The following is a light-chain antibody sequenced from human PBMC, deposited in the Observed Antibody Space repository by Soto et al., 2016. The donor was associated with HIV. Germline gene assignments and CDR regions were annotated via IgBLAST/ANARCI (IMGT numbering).Light chain of an antibody. CDR2: EDS. CDR3: QVWDRSSDHHV. J-gene: IGLJ1*01. CDR1: DIGRKD. Sequence: SYELTQTPSVSVAPGGTASITCGGTDIGRKDVHWYQQKPGQAPMVVVYEDSGRPSGIPERFSGSNSGNTATLTITRVEDGDEADYYCQVWDRSSDHHVFGSGTTVTVL. V-gene: IGLV3-21*02.